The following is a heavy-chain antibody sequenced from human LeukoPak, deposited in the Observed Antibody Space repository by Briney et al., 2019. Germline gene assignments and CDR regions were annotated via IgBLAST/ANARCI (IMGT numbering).Heavy chain of an antibody. J-gene: IGHJ4*02. V-gene: IGHV1-2*02. CDR1: GYTITGYY. D-gene: IGHD5-18*01. Sequence: ASVKVSCKASGYTITGYYIHWVRQAPGEGLEWMGWMNPNNSNTGGTRCAQKFQDRVTMTTVTSINTAYMELSSLTSDDTAIYYCARAMDTSMVPDLNYWGQGTLVSVSS. CDR3: ARAMDTSMVPDLNY. CDR2: MNPNNSNTGGT.